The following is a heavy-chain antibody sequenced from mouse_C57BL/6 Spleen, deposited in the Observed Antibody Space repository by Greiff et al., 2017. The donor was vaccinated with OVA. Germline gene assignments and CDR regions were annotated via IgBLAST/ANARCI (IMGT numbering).Heavy chain of an antibody. D-gene: IGHD2-1*01. CDR1: GYAFSSYW. J-gene: IGHJ4*01. Sequence: LKQSGASVKISCKASGYAFSSYWMNWVKQRPGKGLEWIGQIYPGDGDTNYNGKFKGKATLTADKSSSTAYMQLSSLTSEDSAVYFCARRGMGNYYAMDYWGQGTSVTVSS. CDR3: ARRGMGNYYAMDY. V-gene: IGHV1-80*01. CDR2: IYPGDGDT.